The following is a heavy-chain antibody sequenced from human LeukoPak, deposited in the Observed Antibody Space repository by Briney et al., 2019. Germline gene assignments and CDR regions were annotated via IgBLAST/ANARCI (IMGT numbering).Heavy chain of an antibody. Sequence: GGSLRLSCAASGFTFSSYWMHWVRQAPGKGLVWVSRINSDGSSTSYADSVKGRFTISRDNAKNTLYLQMNSLRAEDTAGYYCARDSPGYYYGSGSYRDWGQGTMVTVSS. CDR3: ARDSPGYYYGSGSYRD. CDR1: GFTFSSYW. V-gene: IGHV3-74*01. D-gene: IGHD3-10*01. J-gene: IGHJ4*02. CDR2: INSDGSST.